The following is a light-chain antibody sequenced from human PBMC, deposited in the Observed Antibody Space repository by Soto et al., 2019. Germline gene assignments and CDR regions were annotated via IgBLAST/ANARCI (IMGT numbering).Light chain of an antibody. CDR1: SSNIGSNT. CDR3: AAWYDSLHGRVV. Sequence: QSVLTQPPSASGTPGQRVTISCSGSSSNIGSNTVNWYQQLPGTAPKRLLYSNNQRPSGVPDRFSGSKSGTSDSLAIRGLQSEDEADYYCAAWYDSLHGRVVFGGGTKVTVL. J-gene: IGLJ2*01. CDR2: SNN. V-gene: IGLV1-44*01.